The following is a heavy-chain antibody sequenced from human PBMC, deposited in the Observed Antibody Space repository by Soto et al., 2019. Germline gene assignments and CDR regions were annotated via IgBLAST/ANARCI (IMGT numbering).Heavy chain of an antibody. CDR1: GYTFTSYY. Sequence: GASVKLSCKASGYTFTSYYMHLVRQASGQRLEWMGIINPSGGSTSYAQKFQCRVTMTRDTSTSTVYMELSSLRSEDTAVYYCAQGGSAASGPTVYSYDMDASCLEATLTISS. V-gene: IGHV1-46*01. D-gene: IGHD6-13*01. CDR3: AQGGSAASGPTVYSYDMDA. CDR2: INPSGGST. J-gene: IGHJ6*02.